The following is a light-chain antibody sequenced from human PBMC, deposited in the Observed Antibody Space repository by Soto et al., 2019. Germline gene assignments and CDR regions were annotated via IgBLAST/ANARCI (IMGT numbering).Light chain of an antibody. CDR3: QQSYSSPPT. Sequence: DIHLTQSPSSLSASVGDRVTITCRASQTISSWLAWYQQKPGKAPKLLIYKASTLKSGVPSRFSGSGSGTEFTLTISSLQPDDFATYYCQQSYSSPPTFGQGTKV. CDR2: KAS. J-gene: IGKJ1*01. CDR1: QTISSW. V-gene: IGKV1-5*03.